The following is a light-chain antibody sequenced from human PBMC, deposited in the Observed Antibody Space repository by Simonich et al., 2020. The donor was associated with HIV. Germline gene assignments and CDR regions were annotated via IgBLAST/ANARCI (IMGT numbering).Light chain of an antibody. CDR2: DVI. V-gene: IGLV2-14*03. CDR1: SSDVGAYNY. J-gene: IGLJ1*01. Sequence: QSALTQPASVSGSPGQSITISCTGTSSDVGAYNYVSWYQKNPGKAPKLIIYDVINRPSGVSNRFSGSKSGNTASLTISGLQAEDEADYYCTSYTSTSPCVFGTGTKVTVL. CDR3: TSYTSTSPCV.